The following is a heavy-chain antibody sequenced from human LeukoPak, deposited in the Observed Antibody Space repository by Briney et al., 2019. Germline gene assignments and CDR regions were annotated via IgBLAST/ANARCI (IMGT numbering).Heavy chain of an antibody. D-gene: IGHD1-1*01. CDR2: IRRRAYGGTT. CDR3: SRDSHGDDVYDY. CDR1: GFTFEDFA. J-gene: IGHJ4*02. Sequence: GGSLRLSCTVSGFTFEDFAMTWVRQAPGKGLEWVGFIRRRAYGGTTDYAASVKGRFTISIDDSKNIAFLQMNSLKTEDTAVYFCSRDSHGDDVYDYWGQGTLVTVSS. V-gene: IGHV3-49*04.